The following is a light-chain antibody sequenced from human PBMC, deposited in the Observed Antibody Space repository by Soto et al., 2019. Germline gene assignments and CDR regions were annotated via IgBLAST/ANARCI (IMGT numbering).Light chain of an antibody. CDR1: RRDVGGYNY. CDR3: SSFAGSNNFPYV. J-gene: IGLJ1*01. V-gene: IGLV2-14*01. Sequence: QSALTQPASVSGSPGQSITISCTGTRRDVGGYNYVSWYQQYPGKSPKLLIYEVTHRPSGVSNRFSGSKSGNTASLTVSGLQAEDEADYYCSSFAGSNNFPYVFGTGTKLTVL. CDR2: EVT.